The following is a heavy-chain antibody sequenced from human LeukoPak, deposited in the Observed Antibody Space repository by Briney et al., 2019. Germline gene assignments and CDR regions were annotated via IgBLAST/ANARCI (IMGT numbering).Heavy chain of an antibody. J-gene: IGHJ6*03. CDR2: ISASGGST. CDR3: AKVMKGSERLTMVRGVIIKTAGLYYMDV. V-gene: IGHV3-23*01. Sequence: PGGSLRLXCAASGFTFSSYAMSWVRQAPGKALEWVSAISASGGSTNYADSVKGRFTISRDNSKNTVYLQMNSLRAEDTAVYYCAKVMKGSERLTMVRGVIIKTAGLYYMDVWGKGTTVTVSS. D-gene: IGHD3-10*01. CDR1: GFTFSSYA.